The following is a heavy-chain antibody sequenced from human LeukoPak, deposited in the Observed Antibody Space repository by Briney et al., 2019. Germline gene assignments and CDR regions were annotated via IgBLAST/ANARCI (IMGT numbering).Heavy chain of an antibody. CDR3: ARQPRGQLASDY. D-gene: IGHD6-6*01. V-gene: IGHV4-39*01. Sequence: PSETLSLTCSVSGGSISSSLYYWGWIRQSPGRGLEWIGSIYFSGSTFYKPSLNSRLTMSVDTSKNQFSLKLNSVTAADTAVYYCARQPRGQLASDYWGQGTLVTVSS. CDR2: IYFSGST. J-gene: IGHJ4*02. CDR1: GGSISSSLYY.